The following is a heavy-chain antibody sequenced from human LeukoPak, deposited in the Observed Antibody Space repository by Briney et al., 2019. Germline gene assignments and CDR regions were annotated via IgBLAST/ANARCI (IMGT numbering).Heavy chain of an antibody. CDR1: GYTFTSYD. V-gene: IGHV1-8*01. Sequence: ASAKVSCKASGYTFTSYDINWVRQATGQGLEWMGWMSSNTGNTDYAQKFQGRVTMTRNTSITTAYMELSSLRSEDTAVYYCARGRSPPAAAESLFDPWGQGTLVTVSS. CDR2: MSSNTGNT. J-gene: IGHJ5*02. CDR3: ARGRSPPAAAESLFDP. D-gene: IGHD6-13*01.